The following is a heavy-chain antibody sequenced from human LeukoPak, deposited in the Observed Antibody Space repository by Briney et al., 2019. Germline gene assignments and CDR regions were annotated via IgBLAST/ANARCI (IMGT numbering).Heavy chain of an antibody. CDR1: GYSISSGYY. J-gene: IGHJ5*02. CDR3: ARQVVVVAAIWFDP. V-gene: IGHV4-38-2*02. D-gene: IGHD2-15*01. Sequence: SETLSLTCTVSGYSISSGYYWGWIRQPPGKGLEWIGSIYHSGSTYYNPSLKSRVTISVDTSKNQFSLKLSSVTAADTAVYYCARQVVVVAAIWFDPWGQGTLVTVSS. CDR2: IYHSGST.